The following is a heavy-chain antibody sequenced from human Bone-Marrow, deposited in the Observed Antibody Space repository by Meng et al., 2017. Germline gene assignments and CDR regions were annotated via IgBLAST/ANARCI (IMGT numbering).Heavy chain of an antibody. J-gene: IGHJ6*02. V-gene: IGHV1-69*06. CDR3: ARNGDWGYCSGGSCYDYYYYGMDV. Sequence: SVKISCKAAGGTSSSYDISWGRQDPGQGLEWMGGIIPIFGTANYAQKFQGRVTITADKYTSTAYMELSSLRSEDTAVYYCARNGDWGYCSGGSCYDYYYYGMDVWGQGTPVTVSS. CDR2: IIPIFGTA. CDR1: GGTSSSYD. D-gene: IGHD2-15*01.